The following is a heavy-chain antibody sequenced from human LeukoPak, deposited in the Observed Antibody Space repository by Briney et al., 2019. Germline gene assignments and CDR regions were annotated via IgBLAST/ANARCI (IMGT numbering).Heavy chain of an antibody. CDR1: GGSMSPYH. V-gene: IGHV4-59*12. CDR3: ARATQGIAAAGTDY. CDR2: IYYSGST. J-gene: IGHJ4*02. Sequence: SETLSLTCTVSGGSMSPYHWGWIRQPPGKGLEWTGYIYYSGSTNYNPSLKSRVTISVDTSKNQFSLKLSSVTAADTAVYYCARATQGIAAAGTDYWGQGTLVTVSS. D-gene: IGHD6-13*01.